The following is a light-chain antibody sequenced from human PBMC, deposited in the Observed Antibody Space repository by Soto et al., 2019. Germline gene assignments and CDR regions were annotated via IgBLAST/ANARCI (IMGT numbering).Light chain of an antibody. CDR2: GAS. CDR3: QQYGSSALT. J-gene: IGKJ4*01. CDR1: QTVSITY. V-gene: IGKV3-20*01. Sequence: PGEIATLSCRASQTVSITYLTWYQQKPGQAPRLLIFGASKRATGIPDRFSGSGSGRDFTLTISSLEPEDFAVYYCQQYGSSALTFGGGTKVDIK.